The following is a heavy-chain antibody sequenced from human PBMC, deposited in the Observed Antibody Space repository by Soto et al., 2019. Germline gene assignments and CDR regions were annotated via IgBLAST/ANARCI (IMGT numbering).Heavy chain of an antibody. Sequence: GASVKVSCKASGGTFSSYAISWVRPAPGQGLEWMGGIIPIFGTANYAQKFQGRVTIAADESTSTAYMELSSLRSEDTAVYYCARDPYDILTGYYYYYGMDVWGQGTTVTVSS. J-gene: IGHJ6*02. CDR3: ARDPYDILTGYYYYYGMDV. D-gene: IGHD3-9*01. V-gene: IGHV1-69*13. CDR2: IIPIFGTA. CDR1: GGTFSSYA.